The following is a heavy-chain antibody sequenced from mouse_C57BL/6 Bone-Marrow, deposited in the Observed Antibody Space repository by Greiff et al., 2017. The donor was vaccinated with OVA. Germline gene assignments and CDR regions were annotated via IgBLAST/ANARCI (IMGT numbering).Heavy chain of an antibody. CDR2: SRNKANDYTT. V-gene: IGHV7-1*01. CDR1: GFTFSDFY. CDR3: ARDAGDWYFDV. Sequence: EVQLVESGGGLVQSGRSLRLSCATSGFTFSDFYMEWVRQAPGKGLEWIAASRNKANDYTTEYSASVKGRFIVSRDTSQSILYLQMNALRAEDTAIYYCARDAGDWYFDVWGTGTTVTVSS. J-gene: IGHJ1*03.